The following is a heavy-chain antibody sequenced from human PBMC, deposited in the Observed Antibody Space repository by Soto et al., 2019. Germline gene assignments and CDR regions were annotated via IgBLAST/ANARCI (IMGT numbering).Heavy chain of an antibody. J-gene: IGHJ4*02. CDR1: GFTFSSYG. Sequence: VGSLRLSCAASGFTFSSYGMHWVRQAPGKGLEWVAVISYDGSNKYYADSVKGRFTISRDNSKNTLYLQMNSLRAEDTAVYYCAKQGSGYSPDFDYWGQGTPVTVSS. D-gene: IGHD3-22*01. CDR2: ISYDGSNK. CDR3: AKQGSGYSPDFDY. V-gene: IGHV3-30*18.